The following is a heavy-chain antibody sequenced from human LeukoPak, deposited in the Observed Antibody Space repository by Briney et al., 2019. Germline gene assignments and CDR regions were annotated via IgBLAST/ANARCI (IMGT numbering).Heavy chain of an antibody. Sequence: GGSLRLSCTASGFTFNGYSMNWVRQAPGKGLEWVSSISTSSSYIYYADSVKGRFTISRNNPKNSLYLQMNSLRAEDTAVYYCARNRGYPSYFDYWGQGTLVTVSS. CDR2: ISTSSSYI. V-gene: IGHV3-21*01. D-gene: IGHD5-18*01. CDR3: ARNRGYPSYFDY. J-gene: IGHJ4*02. CDR1: GFTFNGYS.